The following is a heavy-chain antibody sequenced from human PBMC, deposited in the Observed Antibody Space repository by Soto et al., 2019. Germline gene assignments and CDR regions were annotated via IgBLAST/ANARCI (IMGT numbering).Heavy chain of an antibody. V-gene: IGHV3-11*01. D-gene: IGHD4-17*01. CDR1: GFTFSDCY. J-gene: IGHJ4*02. Sequence: QVQLVESGGGLVKPGGSLRLSCAAGGFTFSDCYVRWIRQAPGKGLEWVSYISSSGSTIYYADSVKGRFTISRDNAKNSLYLQMNSLRAEATAVYYCARSHYGDYVFLDYWGQGTLVTVSS. CDR3: ARSHYGDYVFLDY. CDR2: ISSSGSTI.